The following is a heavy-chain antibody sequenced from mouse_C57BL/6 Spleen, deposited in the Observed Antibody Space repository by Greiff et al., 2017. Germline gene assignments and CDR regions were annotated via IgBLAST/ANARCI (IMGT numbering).Heavy chain of an antibody. CDR1: GYTFTSYW. D-gene: IGHD2-3*01. CDR3: ARGRDGSAMDY. V-gene: IGHV1-50*01. CDR2: IDPSDSYT. Sequence: QVQLQQPGAELVKPGASVKLSCKASGYTFTSYWMQWVKQRPGQGLEWIGEIDPSDSYTNYNQKFKGKATLTVDKSSSTAYMQLSSLTSEDSAVYYYARGRDGSAMDYWGQGTSVTVSS. J-gene: IGHJ4*01.